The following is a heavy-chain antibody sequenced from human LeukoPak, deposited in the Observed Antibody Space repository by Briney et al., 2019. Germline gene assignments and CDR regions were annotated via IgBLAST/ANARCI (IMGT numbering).Heavy chain of an antibody. J-gene: IGHJ6*02. CDR3: ARGKPVDCSGGSCYSSYYYYGMDV. Sequence: ASVKVSCKASGYTFTSYDINWVRQATGQGLEWMGWMNPNSGNTGYAQKFQGRVTMTRNTSISTAYMELSSLRSEDTAVYYCARGKPVDCSGGSCYSSYYYYGMDVWGQGTTVTVSS. CDR2: MNPNSGNT. CDR1: GYTFTSYD. V-gene: IGHV1-8*01. D-gene: IGHD2-15*01.